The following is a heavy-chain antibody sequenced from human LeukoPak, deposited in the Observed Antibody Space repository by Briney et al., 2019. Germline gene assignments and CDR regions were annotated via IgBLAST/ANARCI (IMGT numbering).Heavy chain of an antibody. CDR1: GFPFSSYG. J-gene: IGHJ4*02. CDR3: AKDPGYRSSWFSHLDD. Sequence: GGSLRLSCVASGFPFSSYGMHWVRHSPGKGLEWVAFIRYDASEKYYGDSVKGRFTISRDNSNNTLYLQMNSLRAEDTAVYYSAKDPGYRSSWFSHLDDWGQETLVTVSS. V-gene: IGHV3-30*02. CDR2: IRYDASEK. D-gene: IGHD6-13*01.